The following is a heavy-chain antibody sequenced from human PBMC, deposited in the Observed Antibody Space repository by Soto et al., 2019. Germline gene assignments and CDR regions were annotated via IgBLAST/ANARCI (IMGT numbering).Heavy chain of an antibody. CDR3: ARDMMVATITPYYYYGMAV. Sequence: ASVKVSCKASGYTFTSYYMHWVRQAPGQGLEWMGIINPSGGSTSYAQKFQGRVTMTRDTSTSTVYMELSSLRSEDTAVYYCARDMMVATITPYYYYGMAVWGQGTTVTVSS. J-gene: IGHJ6*02. V-gene: IGHV1-46*01. D-gene: IGHD5-12*01. CDR2: INPSGGST. CDR1: GYTFTSYY.